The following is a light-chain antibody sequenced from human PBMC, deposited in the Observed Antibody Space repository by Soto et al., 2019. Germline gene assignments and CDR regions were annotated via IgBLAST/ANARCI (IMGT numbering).Light chain of an antibody. Sequence: EIVLTQSPATLSLSPVERATLSCRASQSVSSYLAWYQQKPGQAPRLLIYDASNRATGIPARFSGSGSGTDFTLTISSLEPEDFAVYYCQQRSNWPAVTFGPGTKVDIK. CDR3: QQRSNWPAVT. V-gene: IGKV3-11*01. J-gene: IGKJ3*01. CDR1: QSVSSY. CDR2: DAS.